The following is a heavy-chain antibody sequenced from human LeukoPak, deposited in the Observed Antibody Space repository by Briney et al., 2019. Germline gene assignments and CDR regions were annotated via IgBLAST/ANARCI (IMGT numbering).Heavy chain of an antibody. D-gene: IGHD2-15*01. CDR2: IYSGGST. CDR1: GFTVSSNY. CDR3: AKGHGHGWFPT. V-gene: IGHV3-53*01. Sequence: PGGSLRLSCAAPGFTVSSNYMSWVRQAPGKGLEWVSVIYSGGSTYYADSVKGRFTISRDNSKNTVFLQLNVLRAEDTAVYYCAKGHGHGWFPTWGQGTLVTVSS. J-gene: IGHJ5*02.